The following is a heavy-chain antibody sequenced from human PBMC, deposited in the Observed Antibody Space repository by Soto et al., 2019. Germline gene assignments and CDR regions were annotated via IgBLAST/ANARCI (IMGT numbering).Heavy chain of an antibody. V-gene: IGHV3-23*01. CDR3: AKDSTGALWFGDQLWYYFDY. J-gene: IGHJ4*02. D-gene: IGHD3-10*01. CDR2: ISGSGGST. CDR1: GFTFSSYA. Sequence: PGGSLRLSCAASGFTFSSYAMSWVRQAPGKGLEWVSAISGSGGSTYYADSVKGRFTISRDDSKNTLYLQMNSLRAEDTAVYYCAKDSTGALWFGDQLWYYFDYWGQGTLVTVSS.